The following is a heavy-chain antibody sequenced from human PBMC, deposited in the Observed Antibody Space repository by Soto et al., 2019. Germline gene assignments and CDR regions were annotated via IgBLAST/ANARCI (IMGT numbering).Heavy chain of an antibody. V-gene: IGHV2-5*02. J-gene: IGHJ4*02. CDR2: IYWDDDK. D-gene: IGHD2-2*01. CDR3: AHTRYCSSTSCYEGYFDY. CDR1: GFSLITSGVG. Sequence: QITLKESGPTLVKPTQTLTVTCTFSGFSLITSGVGVGWLHQPPREALEWLALIYWDDDKRYSPSLKSRLTITKDTSKNQVVLTMTNMDPVDTATYYCAHTRYCSSTSCYEGYFDYWGQGTLVTVSS.